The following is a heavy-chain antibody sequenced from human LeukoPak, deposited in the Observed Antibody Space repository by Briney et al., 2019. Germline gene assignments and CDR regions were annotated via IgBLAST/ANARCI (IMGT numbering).Heavy chain of an antibody. CDR2: ISGSGGST. CDR3: AKSTLITVFGVPPPDS. CDR1: GFTFSSYW. V-gene: IGHV3-NL1*01. Sequence: GGSLRLSCAASGFTFSSYWMHWVRQAPGKGLEWVSAISGSGGSTYYADSVKGRFTISRDNSKNTLYLQMNSLKAEDTAVYYCAKSTLITVFGVPPPDSWGQGTLVTVSS. J-gene: IGHJ5*01. D-gene: IGHD3-3*01.